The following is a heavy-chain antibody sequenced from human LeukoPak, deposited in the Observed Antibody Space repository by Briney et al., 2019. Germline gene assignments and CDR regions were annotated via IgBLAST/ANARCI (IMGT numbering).Heavy chain of an antibody. Sequence: GGSLKISCKGSGYSFTSYWIGWVRQMPGKGLEWMGIFYPGDSDTRYSPSFQGQVTISADKSISTAYLQWSSLKASDTAMYYCASSRLERTFDVEFDYWGQGTLVTVSS. CDR3: ASSRLERTFDVEFDY. CDR1: GYSFTSYW. V-gene: IGHV5-51*01. D-gene: IGHD5-24*01. J-gene: IGHJ4*02. CDR2: FYPGDSDT.